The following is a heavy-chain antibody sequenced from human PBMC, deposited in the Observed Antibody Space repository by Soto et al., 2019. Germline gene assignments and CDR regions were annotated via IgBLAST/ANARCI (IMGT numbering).Heavy chain of an antibody. V-gene: IGHV1-3*01. J-gene: IGHJ5*02. CDR1: GYTFTSYG. CDR2: INAANGDT. D-gene: IGHD6-13*01. Sequence: ASVKVSCKASGYTFTSYGIHWVRPAPGQRLEWMGWINAANGDTKYSPKFQGRVTITRDTSASTAYMELSSLRSEDTAVYSCVRRHVSATGIDWFDPWGQGTLVTVSS. CDR3: VRRHVSATGIDWFDP.